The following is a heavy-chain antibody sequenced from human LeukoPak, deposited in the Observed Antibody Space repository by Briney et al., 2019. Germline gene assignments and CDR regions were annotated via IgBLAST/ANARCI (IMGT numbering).Heavy chain of an antibody. J-gene: IGHJ2*01. Sequence: GGSLRLSCAASGFTFSDYYMSWIRQAPGKGLEWVSGISWNSGSIGYADSVKGRFTISRDNAKNSLYLQMNSLRAEDMALYYCAKDMVPFRRVAAAGDWYFDLWGRGTLVTVSS. CDR1: GFTFSDYY. D-gene: IGHD6-13*01. V-gene: IGHV3-9*03. CDR3: AKDMVPFRRVAAAGDWYFDL. CDR2: ISWNSGSI.